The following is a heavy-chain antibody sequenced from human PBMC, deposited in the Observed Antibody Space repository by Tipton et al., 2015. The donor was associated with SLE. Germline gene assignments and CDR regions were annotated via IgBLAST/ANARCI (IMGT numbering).Heavy chain of an antibody. J-gene: IGHJ4*02. Sequence: LRLSCAVSGGSISSGGYSWSWIRQPPGKGLEWTGYIYHSGSTYYNPSLKSRVTISVDRSKNQFSLKLSSVTAADTAVYYCARRAYYDSSGYYDYWGQGTLVTVSS. D-gene: IGHD3-22*01. CDR3: ARRAYYDSSGYYDY. CDR1: GGSISSGGYS. V-gene: IGHV4-30-2*01. CDR2: IYHSGST.